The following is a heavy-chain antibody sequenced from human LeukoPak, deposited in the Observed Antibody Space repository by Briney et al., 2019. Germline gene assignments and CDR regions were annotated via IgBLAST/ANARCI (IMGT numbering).Heavy chain of an antibody. CDR1: GISVSSNY. CDR2: IYVDGST. Sequence: GGSLRPSCAASGISVSSNYMSWVRQAPGKGLQWVSVIYVDGSTYYADSVKGRITISRDNSRNTLYLQMNSLRAEDTAVYYCARDLATRQRTGLYDSWGQGALVTVSS. J-gene: IGHJ4*02. V-gene: IGHV3-66*01. D-gene: IGHD3-16*02. CDR3: ARDLATRQRTGLYDS.